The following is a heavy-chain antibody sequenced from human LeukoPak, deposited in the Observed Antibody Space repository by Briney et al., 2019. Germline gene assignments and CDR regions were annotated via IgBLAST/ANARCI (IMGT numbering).Heavy chain of an antibody. D-gene: IGHD3-22*01. CDR2: ISGSGDST. J-gene: IGHJ4*02. V-gene: IGHV3-23*01. CDR3: ARLYDGSAYHADHFDY. CDR1: GFTLRSYV. Sequence: GGSLRLSCVASGFTLRSYVMNWVRQTPGKGLEWVSSISGSGDSTFYADSVKGRFTISRDNAKNSLYLQMNSLRAEDTAVYYCARLYDGSAYHADHFDYWGQGTLVIVSS.